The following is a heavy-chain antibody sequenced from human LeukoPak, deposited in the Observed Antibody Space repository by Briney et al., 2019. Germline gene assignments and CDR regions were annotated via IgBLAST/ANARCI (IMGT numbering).Heavy chain of an antibody. CDR1: GFTFSSYA. CDR2: ISGGAAST. J-gene: IGHJ4*02. V-gene: IGHV3-23*01. D-gene: IGHD6-19*01. CDR3: AKYGIEVAGKALPDW. Sequence: GGSLRLSCTASGFTFSSYAMSWVRQAPGKGLEWVSRISGGAASTDYVDSVKGRFTISRDNSKNTLYLHMNSLRAEDTAVYYCAKYGIEVAGKALPDWWGQGTLVTVSS.